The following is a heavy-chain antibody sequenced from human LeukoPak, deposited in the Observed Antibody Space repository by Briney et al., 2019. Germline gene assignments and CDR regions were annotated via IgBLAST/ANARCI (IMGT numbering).Heavy chain of an antibody. J-gene: IGHJ4*02. D-gene: IGHD3-16*01. CDR1: GFTFSYYM. Sequence: GGSLRLSCEVSGFTFSYYMMTWVRQAPGEGLEWVANMRTDGSVPSYVDSVKGRFTISRDNAKNSLYLQMNSLRAEDTAVYYCARDPQGESLFDYWGQGTLVTVSS. CDR3: ARDPQGESLFDY. V-gene: IGHV3-7*03. CDR2: MRTDGSVP.